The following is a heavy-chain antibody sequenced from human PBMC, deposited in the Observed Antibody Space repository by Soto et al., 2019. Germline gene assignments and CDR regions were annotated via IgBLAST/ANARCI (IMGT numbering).Heavy chain of an antibody. CDR2: ISSSSSYI. D-gene: IGHD2-15*01. J-gene: IGHJ6*03. CDR3: ARVPVVVVAATPENYYYMDV. CDR1: GFTFSSYS. Sequence: TGGSLRLSCAASGFTFSSYSMNWVRQAPGKGLEWVSSISSSSSYIYYADSVKGRFTISRDNAKNSLYLQMNSLRAEDTAVYYCARVPVVVVAATPENYYYMDVWGKGTTVTVS. V-gene: IGHV3-21*01.